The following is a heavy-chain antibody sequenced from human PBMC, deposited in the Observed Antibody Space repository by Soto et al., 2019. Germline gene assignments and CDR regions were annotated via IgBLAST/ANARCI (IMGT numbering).Heavy chain of an antibody. CDR3: ARDRTKLERRGGDFDY. CDR2: INPSGGST. V-gene: IGHV1-46*01. J-gene: IGHJ4*02. Sequence: GASVKVSSKASGYTFTNNYMHSVRQAPGQGPEWMGIINPSGGSTSYAQKFQGRVTMTRDTSTSTVYMELSSLRSEDTAVYYCARDRTKLERRGGDFDYWGQGTLVTVSS. CDR1: GYTFTNNY. D-gene: IGHD1-1*01.